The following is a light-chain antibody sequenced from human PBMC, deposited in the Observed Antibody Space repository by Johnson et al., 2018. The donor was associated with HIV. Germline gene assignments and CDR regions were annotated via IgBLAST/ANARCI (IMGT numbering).Light chain of an antibody. J-gene: IGLJ1*01. V-gene: IGLV1-51*01. CDR2: DNN. Sequence: QSVLTQPPSVSAAPGQKVSISCSGSSSNIGNNYVSWYQQLPGTAPKLLIYDNNKRPSGIPDRFSGSKSGTSATLGITGLQTGDEADYYCGAWDSSLPAGSYVFGTVTKVTVL. CDR1: SSNIGNNY. CDR3: GAWDSSLPAGSYV.